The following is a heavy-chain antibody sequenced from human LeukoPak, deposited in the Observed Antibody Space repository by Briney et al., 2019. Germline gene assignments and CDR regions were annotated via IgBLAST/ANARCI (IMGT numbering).Heavy chain of an antibody. CDR3: AKGPLRGTAAAIDY. D-gene: IGHD2-2*01. Sequence: GGSLRLSCAASGLTFSSHWMHWVRQAPGKGLEWVAVISYDGRNKHYPDSVKGRFTISRDISTDTLWLQMDSLRTEDTAVYYCAKGPLRGTAAAIDYWGQGTLVTVSS. V-gene: IGHV3-30*18. CDR1: GLTFSSHW. J-gene: IGHJ4*02. CDR2: ISYDGRNK.